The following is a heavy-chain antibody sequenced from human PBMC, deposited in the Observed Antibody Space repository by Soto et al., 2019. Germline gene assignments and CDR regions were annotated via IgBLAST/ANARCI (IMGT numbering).Heavy chain of an antibody. D-gene: IGHD3-3*01. CDR3: ARVLRITIFE. CDR2: INHSGST. J-gene: IGHJ4*02. V-gene: IGHV4-34*01. Sequence: QVQLQQWGAGLLKPSETLSLTCAVYGGSFSGYYWSWIRQPPGKGLEWIGEINHSGSTNYNPSLKSRATISVDTSKNQFSLKLSSVTAADTAVYYCARVLRITIFEWGQGTLVTVSS. CDR1: GGSFSGYY.